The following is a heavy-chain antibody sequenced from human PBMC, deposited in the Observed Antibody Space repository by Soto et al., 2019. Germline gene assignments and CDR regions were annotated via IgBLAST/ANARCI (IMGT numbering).Heavy chain of an antibody. D-gene: IGHD6-13*01. CDR2: IYPGDSET. Sequence: PGESLKISCKGSGYSFSNYWIVWVRQMPGKGLEWMGIIYPGDSETKYSPSFQGQVTISADKSINTAYLQWISLKASDTAMYYCARRRAGNADAWFDPWGQGTLVTVSS. CDR1: GYSFSNYW. J-gene: IGHJ5*02. CDR3: ARRRAGNADAWFDP. V-gene: IGHV5-51*01.